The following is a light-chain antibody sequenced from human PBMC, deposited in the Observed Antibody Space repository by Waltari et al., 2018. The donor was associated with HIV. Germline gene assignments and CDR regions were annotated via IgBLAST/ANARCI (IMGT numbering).Light chain of an antibody. CDR3: LQSYSSPRT. CDR1: QSISNY. J-gene: IGKJ1*01. CDR2: SAS. Sequence: DIQMTQSPSSLSVSVGARVRLTCRASQSISNYLYWYQQKPGKAPKLLIYSASSLQSGVPSRFSGSGSGTDFTLTISSLQHDDFATYYCLQSYSSPRTFGQGTKVEIK. V-gene: IGKV1-39*01.